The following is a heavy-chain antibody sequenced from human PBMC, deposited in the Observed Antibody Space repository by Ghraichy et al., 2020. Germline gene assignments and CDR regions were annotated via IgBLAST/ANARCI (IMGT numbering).Heavy chain of an antibody. Sequence: ASVKVSCKASGYTFISYGISWVRHAPGQGLEWLGWISTYNGNTNYAQKFQGRVTMTTDTSTSTAYMELRSLRSDDTAVYYCARPPGRFWDYWGRGTLVTVSS. CDR1: GYTFISYG. V-gene: IGHV1-18*01. D-gene: IGHD2-15*01. CDR2: ISTYNGNT. CDR3: ARPPGRFWDY. J-gene: IGHJ4*02.